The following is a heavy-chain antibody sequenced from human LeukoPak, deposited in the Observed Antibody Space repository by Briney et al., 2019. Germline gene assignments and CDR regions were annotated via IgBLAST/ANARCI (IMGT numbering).Heavy chain of an antibody. J-gene: IGHJ5*02. CDR2: IYYTGST. D-gene: IGHD1-1*01. V-gene: IGHV4-59*08. CDR1: GGSMSSSY. CDR3: ARRTGGGWFDP. Sequence: SETLSLTCTVSGGSMSSSYWSWIRQAPEKELEYIGYIYYTGSTYYHPSLKSRVTISVDTSKNQFSLKLTSVTAADTAVYYCARRTGGGWFDPWGQGILVTVSS.